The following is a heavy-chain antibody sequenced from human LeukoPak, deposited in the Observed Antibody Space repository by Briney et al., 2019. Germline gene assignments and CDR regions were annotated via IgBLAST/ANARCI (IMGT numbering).Heavy chain of an antibody. J-gene: IGHJ4*02. CDR1: GNYW. D-gene: IGHD1-26*01. CDR3: AKGGKWDVTPFDY. V-gene: IGHV3-23*01. Sequence: GGSLRLSCAASGNYWMHWVRQAPGKGLVWVSTISGGGGSTYYADSVKGRFTISRDNSKNTLYLQVNSLRAEDTAVYYCAKGGKWDVTPFDYWGQGTLVTVSS. CDR2: ISGGGGST.